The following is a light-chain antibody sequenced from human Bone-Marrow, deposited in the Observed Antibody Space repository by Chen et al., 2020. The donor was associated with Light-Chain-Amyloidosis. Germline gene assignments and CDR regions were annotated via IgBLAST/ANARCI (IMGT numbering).Light chain of an antibody. CDR2: DDS. J-gene: IGLJ3*02. CDR1: NMGSTS. CDR3: QVWDRGSDRPV. Sequence: SYVLTQPSSVSVAPGQTATIAWGGNNMGSTSVHWYQQTPGQDPLLVVYDDSDRPSGIPERLSASNSGNTATLTISRVEAGDEADYYCQVWDRGSDRPVFGGGTKLTVL. V-gene: IGLV3-21*02.